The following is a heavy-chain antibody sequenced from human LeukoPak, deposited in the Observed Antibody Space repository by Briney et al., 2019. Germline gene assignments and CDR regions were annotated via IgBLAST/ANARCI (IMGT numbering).Heavy chain of an antibody. D-gene: IGHD3-16*02. Sequence: ASVKVSCKASGYTFTTYYMHWMRQAPGQGPEWMGIINPRGGSTDYSQKFQGRITMTSDTSTSTAYMELRSLRSDDTAVYYCARGDYVWGSYRPPDYWGQGTLVTVSS. CDR3: ARGDYVWGSYRPPDY. CDR2: INPRGGST. V-gene: IGHV1-46*01. CDR1: GYTFTTYY. J-gene: IGHJ4*02.